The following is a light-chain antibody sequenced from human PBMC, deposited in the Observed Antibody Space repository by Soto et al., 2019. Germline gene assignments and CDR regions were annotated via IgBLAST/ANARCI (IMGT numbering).Light chain of an antibody. CDR2: DAS. J-gene: IGKJ1*01. CDR1: QSVNSN. Sequence: EIVMTQSPATLSVSPGETATLSCRASQSVNSNLAWYQQKPGQAPRLLISDASTRAAGLPARFSGSGSGTEFTLTISSLQSEDFALYFCQQSNNWPKTFGQGTKVEIK. CDR3: QQSNNWPKT. V-gene: IGKV3-15*01.